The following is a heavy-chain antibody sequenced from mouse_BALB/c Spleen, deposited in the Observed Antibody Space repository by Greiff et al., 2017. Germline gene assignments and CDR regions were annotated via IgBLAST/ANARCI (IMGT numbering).Heavy chain of an antibody. J-gene: IGHJ4*01. D-gene: IGHD1-1*01. CDR1: GFSLTSYG. V-gene: IGHV2-6-2*01. CDR2: IWSDGST. CDR3: ARHLLRGYAMDY. Sequence: VKLEESGPDLVAPSQSLSITCTVSGFSLTSYGVHWVRQPPGKGLEWLVVIWSDGSTTYNSALKSRLSISKDNSKSQVFLKMNSLQTDDTAMYYCARHLLRGYAMDYWGQGTSVTVSS.